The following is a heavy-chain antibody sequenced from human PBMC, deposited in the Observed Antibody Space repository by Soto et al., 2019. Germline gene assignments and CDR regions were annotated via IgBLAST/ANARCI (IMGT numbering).Heavy chain of an antibody. D-gene: IGHD1-1*01. V-gene: IGHV4-61*01. CDR2: IYYSGST. CDR1: GGSVSSGSYY. CDR3: ASGTSGDFDY. Sequence: TLSLTCTFSGGSVSSGSYYWSWIRQPPGKGLEWIGYIYYSGSTNYNPSLKSRVTISVDTSKNQFSLKLSSVTAADTAVYYCASGTSGDFDYWGQGTLVTVSS. J-gene: IGHJ4*02.